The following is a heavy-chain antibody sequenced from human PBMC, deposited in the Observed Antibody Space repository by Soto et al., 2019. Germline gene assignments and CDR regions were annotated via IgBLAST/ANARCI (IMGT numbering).Heavy chain of an antibody. J-gene: IGHJ4*02. CDR1: GYTFTSYY. CDR3: ARSGSYCRFWSGYYTAPTDPCEDLDY. CDR2: INPSGGST. D-gene: IGHD3-3*01. V-gene: IGHV1-46*03. Sequence: GASVKVSCKASGYTFTSYYMHWVRQAPGQGLEWMGIINPSGGSTSYAQKFQGRVTMTRDTSTSTVYMELSSLRSEDTAVYYCARSGSYCRFWSGYYTAPTDPCEDLDYWGQGALVTVSS.